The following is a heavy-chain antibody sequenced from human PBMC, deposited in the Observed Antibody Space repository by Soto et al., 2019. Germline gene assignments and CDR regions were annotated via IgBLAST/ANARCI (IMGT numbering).Heavy chain of an antibody. D-gene: IGHD2-2*01. CDR2: IYYSGST. J-gene: IGHJ4*02. V-gene: IGHV4-31*03. CDR1: GGSISSGGYY. CDR3: ARGRSSTSPYPIGY. Sequence: QVQLQESGPGLVKPSQTLSLTCTVSGGSISSGGYYWSWIRQHPGKGLEWIGYIYYSGSTYYNPSLNRRVTRAVDPAKNQFSLKLSSVTAADTAVYYCARGRSSTSPYPIGYWGQGTLVTVSS.